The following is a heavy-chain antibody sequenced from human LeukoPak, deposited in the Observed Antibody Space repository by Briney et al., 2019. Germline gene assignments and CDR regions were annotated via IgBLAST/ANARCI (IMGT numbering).Heavy chain of an antibody. CDR1: GFTLSDAR. Sequence: GGSLRHSCVASGFTLSDARMRWVPPAPGRGVEWVGRIKPKSEGWTTDYTEPRNERFTVSREYSKNTMYLEMNNLKTEDTGLYYWSQLSRGFWGQGTQVTVSS. CDR3: SQLSRGF. D-gene: IGHD3-22*01. CDR2: IKPKSEGWTT. J-gene: IGHJ4*02. V-gene: IGHV3-15*01.